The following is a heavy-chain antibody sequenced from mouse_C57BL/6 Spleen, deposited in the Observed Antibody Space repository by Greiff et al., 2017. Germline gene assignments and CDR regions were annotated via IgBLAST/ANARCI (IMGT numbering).Heavy chain of an antibody. CDR1: GYTFTSYW. CDR2: IYPSDSET. Sequence: QVQLQQPGAELVRPGSSVKLSCKASGYTFTSYWMDWVKQRPGQGLEWIGNIYPSDSETHYNQKFKDKATLTVDKSSSTAYMQLSSLTSEDSAVYYCAREGYYYGSSKYFEVWGTGTTVTVSS. D-gene: IGHD1-1*01. J-gene: IGHJ1*03. CDR3: AREGYYYGSSKYFEV. V-gene: IGHV1-61*01.